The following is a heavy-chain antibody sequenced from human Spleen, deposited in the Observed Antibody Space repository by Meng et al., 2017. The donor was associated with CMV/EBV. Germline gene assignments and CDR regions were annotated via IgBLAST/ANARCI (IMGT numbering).Heavy chain of an antibody. J-gene: IGHJ4*02. Sequence: CAASAFTFSDYAIHWVRPAPGKGLEWVAVISYDGSYKYYADSVKGRFTISRDNSKNTLYLQMNSLRAEDTAVYYCARDTAFWSGYLDYWGQGTLVTVSS. D-gene: IGHD3-3*01. V-gene: IGHV3-30-3*01. CDR3: ARDTAFWSGYLDY. CDR1: AFTFSDYA. CDR2: ISYDGSYK.